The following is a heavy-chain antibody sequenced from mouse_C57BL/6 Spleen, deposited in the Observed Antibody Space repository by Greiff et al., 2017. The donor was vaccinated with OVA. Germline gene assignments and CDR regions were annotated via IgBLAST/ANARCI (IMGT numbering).Heavy chain of an antibody. D-gene: IGHD1-1*01. CDR1: GYTFTSYW. V-gene: IGHV1-55*01. CDR3: ARDPYYYGSSYYFDD. J-gene: IGHJ2*01. Sequence: QVQLQQPGAELVKPGASVKMSCKASGYTFTSYWITWVKQRPGQGLEWIGDIYPGSGSTNYNEKFKSKATLTVDTSSSTAYMQLSSLTSEDSAVYYCARDPYYYGSSYYFDDWGQGTTLTVSS. CDR2: IYPGSGST.